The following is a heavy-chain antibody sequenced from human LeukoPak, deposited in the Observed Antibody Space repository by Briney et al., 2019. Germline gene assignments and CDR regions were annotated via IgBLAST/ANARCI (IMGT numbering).Heavy chain of an antibody. D-gene: IGHD3-3*01. CDR1: GFTFSSYG. J-gene: IGHJ4*02. CDR2: IRYDGSNK. Sequence: GSLRLSCAASGFTFSSYGMHWVRQAPGKGLEWVAFIRYDGSNKYYADSVKGRFTISRDNSKNTLYLQMNSLRAEDTAVYYCAKDRPVLEWLPSVFDYWGQGTLVTVSS. V-gene: IGHV3-30*02. CDR3: AKDRPVLEWLPSVFDY.